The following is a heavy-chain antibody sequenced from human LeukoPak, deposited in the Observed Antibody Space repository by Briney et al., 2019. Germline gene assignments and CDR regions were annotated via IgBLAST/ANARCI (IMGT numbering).Heavy chain of an antibody. CDR2: IIPIFGTA. D-gene: IGHD3-16*02. V-gene: IGHV1-69*06. Sequence: SVKVSCKASGGTFISYAISWVRQAPGQGLEWMGGIIPIFGTANYAQKFQGRVTMTEDTSTDTAYMELSSLRSEDTAVYYCATGTMITFGGVIATDAFDIWGQGTMVTVSS. J-gene: IGHJ3*02. CDR1: GGTFISYA. CDR3: ATGTMITFGGVIATDAFDI.